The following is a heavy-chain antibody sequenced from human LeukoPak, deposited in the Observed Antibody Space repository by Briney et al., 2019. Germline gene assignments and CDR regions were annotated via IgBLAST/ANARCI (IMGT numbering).Heavy chain of an antibody. V-gene: IGHV4-59*11. CDR1: GGSISSHY. CDR3: ARNGGDYVFDY. Sequence: SETLSLTCTVSGGSISSHYWSWIRQPPGKGLEWIGYIFYSGSAIYNPSLKSRVSISIDTSKNQFSLRLSSVTAADTAVYYCARNGGDYVFDYWGQGTLVTVSS. D-gene: IGHD4-17*01. CDR2: IFYSGSA. J-gene: IGHJ4*02.